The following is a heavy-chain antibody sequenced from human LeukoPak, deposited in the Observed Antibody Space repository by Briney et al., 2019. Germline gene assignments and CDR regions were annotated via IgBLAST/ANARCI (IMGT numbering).Heavy chain of an antibody. CDR1: GFTFSSYS. CDR2: ICSSSSYI. J-gene: IGHJ4*02. CDR3: ARALGGYVVGGIGTHY. D-gene: IGHD5-12*01. Sequence: GGSLRLSCAASGFTFSSYSMNWVRQAPGKGLEWVSSICSSSSYIYYADSVKGRFTISRDNAKNSLYLQMNSLRAEDTAVYYCARALGGYVVGGIGTHYWGQGTLVTVSS. V-gene: IGHV3-21*01.